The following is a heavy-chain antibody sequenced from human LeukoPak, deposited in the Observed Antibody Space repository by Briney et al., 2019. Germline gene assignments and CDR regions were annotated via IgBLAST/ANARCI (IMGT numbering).Heavy chain of an antibody. Sequence: AETLTLTCAASGGSFSGYYWSWIRQPPGKGLEWIAEINHNGSTNYNPSLKSRVTISVGTSKNQFSLKLSSVTAADTAVYYCARGPKGIFGVVTDYYYYYGMDVWGQGTTVTVSS. V-gene: IGHV4-34*01. D-gene: IGHD3-3*01. CDR3: ARGPKGIFGVVTDYYYYYGMDV. CDR1: GGSFSGYY. J-gene: IGHJ6*02. CDR2: INHNGST.